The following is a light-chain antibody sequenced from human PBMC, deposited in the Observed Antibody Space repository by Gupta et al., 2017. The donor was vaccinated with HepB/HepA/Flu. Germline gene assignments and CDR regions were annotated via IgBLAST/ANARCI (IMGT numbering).Light chain of an antibody. V-gene: IGLV1-51*01. CDR2: DNS. CDR1: SSNVGNNY. Sequence: QPVLTQPSSAAPAPGQKVTISCSGSSSNVGNNYVPWYQQLPGTAPKLLIYDNSKRPSGIPDRFSGSTSGTSATLGITGLQTGDEADYYCGACDTSLSAWVFGGGTKLTVL. CDR3: GACDTSLSAWV. J-gene: IGLJ2*01.